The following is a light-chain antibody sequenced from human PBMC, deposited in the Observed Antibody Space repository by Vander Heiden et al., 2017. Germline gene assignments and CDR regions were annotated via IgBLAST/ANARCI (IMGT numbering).Light chain of an antibody. CDR3: ATWDDSLNGPV. CDR1: SSNVGSNT. J-gene: IGLJ2*01. CDR2: SND. Sequence: HSVLTHPPSASETPGQRVTISCSGSSSNVGSNTVNWYQQLPGTAPKLLIYSNDQRPSGVPDRFSGSKSGTSASLAISGLQSEDEADYYCATWDDSLNGPVFGGGTKVTVV. V-gene: IGLV1-44*01.